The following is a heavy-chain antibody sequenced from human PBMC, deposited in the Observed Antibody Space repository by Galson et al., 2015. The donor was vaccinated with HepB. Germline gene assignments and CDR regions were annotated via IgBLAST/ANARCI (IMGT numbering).Heavy chain of an antibody. V-gene: IGHV3-73*01. D-gene: IGHD5-12*01. CDR1: GFSFSDSA. CDR3: TTIVTPTDIG. J-gene: IGHJ4*02. CDR2: IRDKAHNYAT. Sequence: SLRLSCAASGFSFSDSAVHWVRQASGKGLEWVGRIRDKAHNYATAYAASVRGRFTISRDDLNNTAYLQMNSLKTEDTAVYYCTTIVTPTDIGWGQGTLVTVSS.